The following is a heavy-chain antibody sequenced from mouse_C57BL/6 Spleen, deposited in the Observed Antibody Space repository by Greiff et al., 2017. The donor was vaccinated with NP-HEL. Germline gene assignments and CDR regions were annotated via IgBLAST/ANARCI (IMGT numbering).Heavy chain of an antibody. V-gene: IGHV1S81*02. CDR1: GYTFTSYW. J-gene: IGHJ2*01. CDR3: ARNKKIVATYFGY. Sequence: VQLQQSGAELVKAGASVKMSCKASGYTFTSYWMHWVKQRLGQGLEWFAETNPTNGRTYYNEKFKSKATLTVDKSSSTAYMLLSGPTFEDSAVYYCARNKKIVATYFGYWGQGTTLTVSS. CDR2: TNPTNGRT. D-gene: IGHD1-1*01.